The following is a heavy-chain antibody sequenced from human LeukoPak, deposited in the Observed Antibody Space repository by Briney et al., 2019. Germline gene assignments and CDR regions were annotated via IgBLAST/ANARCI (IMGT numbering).Heavy chain of an antibody. CDR1: GGSISSSSYY. CDR3: AANLRFLEWLLSTNYYYYMDV. CDR2: IYYSGST. J-gene: IGHJ6*03. V-gene: IGHV4-39*01. Sequence: SETLSLTCTVSGGSISSSSYYWGWIRQPPGKGLEWIGSIYYSGSTYYNPSLKSRVTISVDTSKNQFSLKLSSVTAADTAVYYCAANLRFLEWLLSTNYYYYMDVWGKGTMVTVSS. D-gene: IGHD3-3*01.